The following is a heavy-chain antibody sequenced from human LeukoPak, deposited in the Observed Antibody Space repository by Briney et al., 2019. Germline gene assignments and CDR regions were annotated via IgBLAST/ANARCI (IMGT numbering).Heavy chain of an antibody. Sequence: SVKVSCKASGDTFSSYAISWVRQAPGQGLEWLGGIIPIFGTANYAQKFQGSFTITADKSTSTAYLELSSLRSEDTAVYFCARAVNGLTMVQGVRDYYYYMDVWGKGTTVTVSS. CDR3: ARAVNGLTMVQGVRDYYYYMDV. V-gene: IGHV1-69*06. CDR1: GDTFSSYA. D-gene: IGHD3-10*01. CDR2: IIPIFGTA. J-gene: IGHJ6*03.